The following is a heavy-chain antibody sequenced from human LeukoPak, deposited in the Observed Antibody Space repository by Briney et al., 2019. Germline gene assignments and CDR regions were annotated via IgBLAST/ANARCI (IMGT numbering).Heavy chain of an antibody. J-gene: IGHJ4*02. D-gene: IGHD3-9*01. CDR3: ARFGLRYFDWLPFDY. V-gene: IGHV3-11*06. CDR1: GFTFSDYY. CDR2: ISSSSSYT. Sequence: GGSLRLSCAASGFTFSDYYMSWIRQAPGKGLEWVSYISSSSSYTNYADSVKGRFTISRDNAKNSLYLQMNSLRAENTAVYYCARFGLRYFDWLPFDYWGQGTLVTVSS.